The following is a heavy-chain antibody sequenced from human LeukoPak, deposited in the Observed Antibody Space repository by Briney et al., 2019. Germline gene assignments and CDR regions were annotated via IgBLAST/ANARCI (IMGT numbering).Heavy chain of an antibody. V-gene: IGHV4-4*07. D-gene: IGHD6-6*01. CDR3: GRTGIGSSYYYGMDV. J-gene: IGHJ6*02. Sequence: PSETLSLTCTVSGDSINNYYWSWIRQPAGKGLEWIGRVYTSGSTNYNPSLKSRVTMSVDTSKNQFSLKLNSVTAADTAVYYCGRTGIGSSYYYGMDVWGQGTTVTVSS. CDR2: VYTSGST. CDR1: GDSINNYY.